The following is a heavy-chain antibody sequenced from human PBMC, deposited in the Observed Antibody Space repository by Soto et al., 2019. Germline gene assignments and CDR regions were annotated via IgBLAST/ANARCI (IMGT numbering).Heavy chain of an antibody. CDR3: ARASDDYGDIYFDY. CDR2: INPNSGGT. CDR1: GYTFTGYY. V-gene: IGHV1-2*04. D-gene: IGHD4-17*01. Sequence: ASVKVSCKASGYTFTGYYMHWVRQAPGQGLEWMGWINPNSGGTNYAQKFQGWVTMTRDTSISTAYMELSRLRSDGTAVYYCARASDDYGDIYFDYWGQGTLVTVSS. J-gene: IGHJ4*02.